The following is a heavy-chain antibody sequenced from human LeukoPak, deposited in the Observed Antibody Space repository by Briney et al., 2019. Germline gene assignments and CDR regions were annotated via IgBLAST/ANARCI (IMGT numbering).Heavy chain of an antibody. CDR3: ARDWESIAVAGIWFDP. D-gene: IGHD6-19*01. V-gene: IGHV1-2*02. CDR1: GYTFTGYY. Sequence: GASVKVSCKASGYTFTGYYMHWVRQAPGQGLEWMGWINPNSGGTNYAQKFQGRVTMTRDTSISTAYMELSRLRSDDTAVYYCARDWESIAVAGIWFDPWGQGTLVTVSS. CDR2: INPNSGGT. J-gene: IGHJ5*02.